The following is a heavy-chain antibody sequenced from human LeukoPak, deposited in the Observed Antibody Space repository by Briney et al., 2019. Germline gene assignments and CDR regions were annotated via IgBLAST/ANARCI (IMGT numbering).Heavy chain of an antibody. D-gene: IGHD3-3*01. J-gene: IGHJ4*02. Sequence: PGGSLRLSCAASGFTFSSFGIHWARQAPGKGLEWVAVISYDGSNKYYADSVKGRFTISRDISENTLYLQMNALRAEDTAVYYCASRVVTSFDYWGQGTLVTVSS. CDR3: ASRVVTSFDY. CDR2: ISYDGSNK. V-gene: IGHV3-30*03. CDR1: GFTFSSFG.